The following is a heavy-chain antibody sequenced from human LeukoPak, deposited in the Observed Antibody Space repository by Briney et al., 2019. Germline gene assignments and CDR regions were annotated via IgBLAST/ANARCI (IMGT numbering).Heavy chain of an antibody. V-gene: IGHV4-39*01. J-gene: IGHJ5*02. CDR2: ISYSGST. CDR1: GGSISSSSYY. CDR3: ARLSRVAGRLNGIDP. Sequence: SETLSLTCTVSGGSISSSSYYWGWIRQPPGKCLEWIGTISYSGSTYYNPSLKSRVIISVDTSKNQFSLKVSSVTAADTAVYYCARLSRVAGRLNGIDPWGQGILVTVSS. D-gene: IGHD6-19*01.